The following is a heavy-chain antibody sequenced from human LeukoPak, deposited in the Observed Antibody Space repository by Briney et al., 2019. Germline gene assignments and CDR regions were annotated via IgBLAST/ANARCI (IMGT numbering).Heavy chain of an antibody. CDR2: TCTSGDT. CDR3: TIGATSGSLAH. Sequence: SETLSLTCTVSGASISDNYWSWSRQPAGKALEWIGRTCTSGDTNYNPSLKSRVRVSVDTSKNQFSLNMRYVTAADTAVYYCTIGATSGSLAHWGPGILVTVSS. V-gene: IGHV4-4*07. D-gene: IGHD6-13*01. J-gene: IGHJ4*02. CDR1: GASISDNY.